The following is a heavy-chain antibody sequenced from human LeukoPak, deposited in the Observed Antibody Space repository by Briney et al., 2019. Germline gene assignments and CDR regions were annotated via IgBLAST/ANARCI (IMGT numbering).Heavy chain of an antibody. D-gene: IGHD5-24*01. CDR2: INPNSGGT. V-gene: IGHV1-2*02. J-gene: IGHJ4*02. CDR1: GYTFTGYY. CDR3: ARSDGYNHPFDY. Sequence: ASVKVSCXASGYTFTGYYMHWVRQAPGQGLEWMGWINPNSGGTNYAQKFQGRVTMTRDTSISTAYMELSRLRSDDTAVYYCARSDGYNHPFDYWGQGTLVTVSS.